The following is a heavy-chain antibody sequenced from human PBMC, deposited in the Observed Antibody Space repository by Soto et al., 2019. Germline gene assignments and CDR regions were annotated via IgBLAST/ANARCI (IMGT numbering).Heavy chain of an antibody. V-gene: IGHV4-59*08. CDR3: ARHGELTYYYGSGSYPAHFDY. J-gene: IGHJ4*02. Sequence: LSLTRTVSGGSISSYYWSWIRQPPGKGLEWIGYIYYSGSTNYNPSLKSRVTISVDTSKNQFSLKLSSVTAADTAVYYCARHGELTYYYGSGSYPAHFDYWGQGTLVTVSS. CDR2: IYYSGST. CDR1: GGSISSYY. D-gene: IGHD3-10*01.